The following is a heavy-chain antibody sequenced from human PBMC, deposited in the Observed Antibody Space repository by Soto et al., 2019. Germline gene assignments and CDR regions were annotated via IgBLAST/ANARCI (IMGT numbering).Heavy chain of an antibody. CDR1: GGTFSSYT. V-gene: IGHV1-69*08. D-gene: IGHD3-22*01. CDR3: AREVSYYDSSGYYGISDY. J-gene: IGHJ4*02. Sequence: QVQLVQSGAEVKKPGSSVKVSCKASGGTFSSYTISWVRQAPGQGLEWMGRIIPILGIANYAQKFQGRVTITADKATSTAYMELRSLRSEDTAVYYCAREVSYYDSSGYYGISDYWGQGTLVTVSS. CDR2: IIPILGIA.